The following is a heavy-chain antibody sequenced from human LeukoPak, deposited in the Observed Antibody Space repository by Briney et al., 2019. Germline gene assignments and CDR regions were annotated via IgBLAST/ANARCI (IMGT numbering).Heavy chain of an antibody. J-gene: IGHJ4*02. Sequence: GGSLRLSCAATGFTFSTYGMHWVRQGPGKGLKWVAVISYDGVYRYYADSVKGRFTISRDNSKNTLYLQMNSLRAEDTAVYYCARGYSHGPDYWGQGTLVTVSS. CDR3: ARGYSHGPDY. CDR2: ISYDGVYR. D-gene: IGHD5-18*01. V-gene: IGHV3-30*03. CDR1: GFTFSTYG.